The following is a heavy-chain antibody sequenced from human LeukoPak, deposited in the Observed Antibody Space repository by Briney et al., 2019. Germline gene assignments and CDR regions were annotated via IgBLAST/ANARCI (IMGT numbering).Heavy chain of an antibody. Sequence: SETLSLTCSVSGGSISSYYWSWTRQPPGEGLEWIGYIYYTAGSYYNPSLKSRVTMSIDASTNQFSLKLNSVTAADTAVYHCGRGLRYSESYVVEYWGLGTLVTVSS. CDR3: GRGLRYSESYVVEY. V-gene: IGHV4-30-4*08. J-gene: IGHJ4*02. CDR1: GGSISSYY. CDR2: IYYTAGS. D-gene: IGHD1-26*01.